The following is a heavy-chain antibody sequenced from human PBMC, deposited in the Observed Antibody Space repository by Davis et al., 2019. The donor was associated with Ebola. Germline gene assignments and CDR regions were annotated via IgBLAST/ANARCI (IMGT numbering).Heavy chain of an antibody. Sequence: SETLSLTCTVSGGSISSGDYYWSWIRQPPGKGLEWIGYIYYSGSTYYNPSLKSRVSISIDTSKKQFSLKLTSITVADTAVYYCATERCVGNECWGQGTPVTVSS. J-gene: IGHJ4*02. V-gene: IGHV4-30-4*01. CDR2: IYYSGST. D-gene: IGHD2-15*01. CDR1: GGSISSGDYY. CDR3: ATERCVGNEC.